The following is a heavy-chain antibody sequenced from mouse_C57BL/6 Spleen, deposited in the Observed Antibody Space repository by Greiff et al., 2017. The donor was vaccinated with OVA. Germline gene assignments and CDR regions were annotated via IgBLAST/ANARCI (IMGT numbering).Heavy chain of an antibody. J-gene: IGHJ2*01. V-gene: IGHV1-26*01. CDR1: GYTFTDYY. CDR2: INPNNGGT. D-gene: IGHD1-1*01. CDR3: AKAASAVVPYYFDY. Sequence: VQLQQSGPELVKPGASVKISCKASGYTFTDYYMNWVKQSPGKSLEWIGDINPNNGGTSYNQKFKGKATVTVDKSSSTAYMELRSLTSEDSAVYDCAKAASAVVPYYFDYWGQGTTLTGSS.